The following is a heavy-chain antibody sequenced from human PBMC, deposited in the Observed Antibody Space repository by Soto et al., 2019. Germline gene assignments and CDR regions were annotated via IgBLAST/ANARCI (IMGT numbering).Heavy chain of an antibody. CDR3: TRGSTVVTLDYFDS. CDR1: GYTVTRHY. CDR2: IDPSGGST. V-gene: IGHV1-46*03. Sequence: QVQLVQSGAEVKKPGASVKVSCKASGYTVTRHYMHWVRQAPGQGLEWMGIIDPSGGSTTYAQKFXXXVXXTRDMSTRTVYLELSSLRSDATAIYYCTRGSTVVTLDYFDSWGQGTLVTVSS. J-gene: IGHJ4*02. D-gene: IGHD2-21*02.